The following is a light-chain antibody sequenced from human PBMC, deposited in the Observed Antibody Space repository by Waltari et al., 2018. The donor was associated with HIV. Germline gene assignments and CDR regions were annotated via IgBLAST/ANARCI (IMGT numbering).Light chain of an antibody. V-gene: IGLV2-11*01. Sequence: QSALTQPRSVSGSPGQSVTIPCTGTSSDVGGYKYVSWYQQHPGKAPKFMIYDVSKRPSGVPDRFSDSKSGNTASLTISGLQAEDEADYYCCSYAGNYTFVFGGGTKLTVL. CDR1: SSDVGGYKY. CDR2: DVS. CDR3: CSYAGNYTFV. J-gene: IGLJ2*01.